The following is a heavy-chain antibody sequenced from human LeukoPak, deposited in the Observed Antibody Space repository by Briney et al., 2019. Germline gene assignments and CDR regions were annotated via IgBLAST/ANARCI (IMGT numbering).Heavy chain of an antibody. CDR1: RFTFSSYE. CDR2: ITTSGRTI. J-gene: IGHJ4*02. Sequence: GGSLRLSCAASRFTFSSYEMNWVRQAPGKGLEWVSYITTSGRTIYYADSVKGRFTISRDNAKNSLYLQMNSLRAEDTAVYYCARGEDYGTNSFDYWGQGTLVTVSS. V-gene: IGHV3-48*03. CDR3: ARGEDYGTNSFDY. D-gene: IGHD4-17*01.